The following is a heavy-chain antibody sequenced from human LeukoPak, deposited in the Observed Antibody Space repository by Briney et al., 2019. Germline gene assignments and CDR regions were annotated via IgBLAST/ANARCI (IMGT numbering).Heavy chain of an antibody. CDR3: ARGATYYYDSSGYSRGGYFDY. CDR2: IYYSGST. J-gene: IGHJ4*02. V-gene: IGHV4-39*07. CDR1: GGSISSSSYY. D-gene: IGHD3-22*01. Sequence: SETLSLTCTVSGGSISSSSYYWGWIRQPPGKGLEWIGSIYYSGSTYYNPSLKSRVTISVDTSKNQFSLKLSSVTAADTAVYYCARGATYYYDSSGYSRGGYFDYWGQGTLVTVSS.